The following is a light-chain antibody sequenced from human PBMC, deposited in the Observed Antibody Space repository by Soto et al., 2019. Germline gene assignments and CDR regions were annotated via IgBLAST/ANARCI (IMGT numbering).Light chain of an antibody. J-gene: IGKJ1*01. V-gene: IGKV1-5*03. CDR1: QSISSW. CDR2: KAS. CDR3: QQYNSYAWT. Sequence: DIQMTQSPSPLSASVGDSVTITCRASQSISSWLAWYQQKPGKAPKLLIYKASSLESGVPSRFSGSGSGTEFTLTISSLQPDDFATYYCQQYNSYAWTFGQGTKVDIK.